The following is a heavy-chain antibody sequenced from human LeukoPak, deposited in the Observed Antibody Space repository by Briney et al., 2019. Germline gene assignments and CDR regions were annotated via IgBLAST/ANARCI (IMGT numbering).Heavy chain of an antibody. Sequence: SETLSLTCTVSGGSISGYYWSWSRQPPGKGVEWIGNLYYMRGAWYKSSLKSRVTTSVDTSRNEFSLKLSSVTAADTAVYYCAKPMPGYSIYYFDYWGQGTLVTVSS. J-gene: IGHJ4*02. V-gene: IGHV4-59*01. CDR2: LYYMRGA. CDR3: AKPMPGYSIYYFDY. D-gene: IGHD1-1*01. CDR1: GGSISGYY.